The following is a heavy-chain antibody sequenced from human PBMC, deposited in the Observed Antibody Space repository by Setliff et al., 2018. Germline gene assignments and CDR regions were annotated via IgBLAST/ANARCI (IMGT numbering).Heavy chain of an antibody. D-gene: IGHD2-2*01. CDR2: ISASGGTT. J-gene: IGHJ6*04. CDR1: GFTLNNYA. Sequence: PGGSLRLSCAASGFTLNNYAMSWVRQAPGKGLEWVSIISASGGTTYYADSVKGRFTISRDNSKNTLYLQMDSLRAEDTAVYYCAKEFTVVVPAALALDVWGKGTTVTVSS. V-gene: IGHV3-23*01. CDR3: AKEFTVVVPAALALDV.